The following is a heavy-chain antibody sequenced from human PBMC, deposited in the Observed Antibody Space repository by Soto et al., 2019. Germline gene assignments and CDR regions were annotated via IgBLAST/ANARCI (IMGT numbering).Heavy chain of an antibody. V-gene: IGHV4-34*01. CDR3: ATLVATISTSWFDP. CDR1: GGSFSGYY. Sequence: PSETLSLTCAVYGGSFSGYYWSWIRQPPGKGLEWIGEINHSGSTNYNPSLKSRVTISVDTSKNQFSLKLSSVTAADTAVYYCATLVATISTSWFDPWGQGTRVTGSS. D-gene: IGHD5-12*01. J-gene: IGHJ5*02. CDR2: INHSGST.